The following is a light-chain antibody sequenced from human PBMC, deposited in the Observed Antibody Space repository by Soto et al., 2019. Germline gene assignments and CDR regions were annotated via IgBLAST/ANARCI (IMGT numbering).Light chain of an antibody. V-gene: IGKV3-11*01. CDR2: DAY. J-gene: IGKJ2*02. CDR3: QQRGKWPST. Sequence: VLTQSPDTVSLSPGETATLSCRASQSVDRYVAWYQQKLGQAPRLLIYDAYTRATGVGDRFTGSGSATDFSLTITSLEPEDLEGYYCQQRGKWPSTFGPGTKVEMK. CDR1: QSVDRY.